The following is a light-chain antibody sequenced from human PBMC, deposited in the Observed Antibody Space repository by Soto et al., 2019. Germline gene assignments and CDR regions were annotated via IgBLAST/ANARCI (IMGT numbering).Light chain of an antibody. CDR2: EAT. CDR3: CAYAGSGTVV. J-gene: IGLJ3*02. Sequence: QSALTQPASVSRSPEQSLTISCTGTSNDVGRYNLVSWYQQHPGKAPKVMIYEATKRPSGVSNRFSGSKSGNTASLTISGLQAEDEADYYCCAYAGSGTVVFGGGTKVTVL. CDR1: SNDVGRYNL. V-gene: IGLV2-23*01.